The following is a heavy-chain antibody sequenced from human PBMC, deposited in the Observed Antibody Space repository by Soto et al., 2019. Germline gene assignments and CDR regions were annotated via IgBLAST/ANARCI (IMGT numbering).Heavy chain of an antibody. V-gene: IGHV5-51*01. CDR1: GYTFSNFW. D-gene: IGHD6-13*01. Sequence: GESLRISCQCSGYTFSNFWIGWVRQLPGQGLEWMGIIYPGDHETRYSPSFLGKVTISAEKSINTAYLQWSSLEASDSAFYFCARSPRSSPYFDFWGQGALVTVSS. CDR2: IYPGDHET. J-gene: IGHJ4*02. CDR3: ARSPRSSPYFDF.